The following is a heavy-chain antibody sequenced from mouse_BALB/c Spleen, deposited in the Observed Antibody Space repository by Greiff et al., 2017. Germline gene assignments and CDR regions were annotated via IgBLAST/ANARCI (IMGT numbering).Heavy chain of an antibody. CDR3: ARLGAY. J-gene: IGHJ3*01. CDR1: GFAFSSYD. CDR2: TSSGGGST. V-gene: IGHV5-12-1*01. Sequence: EVKLMESGGGLVKPGGSLKLSCAASGFAFSSYDMSWVRQTPEKRLEWVAYTSSGGGSTYYPDTVKGRFTISRDNAKNTLYLQMSSLKSEDTAMYYCARLGAYWGQGTLVTVSA. D-gene: IGHD4-1*01.